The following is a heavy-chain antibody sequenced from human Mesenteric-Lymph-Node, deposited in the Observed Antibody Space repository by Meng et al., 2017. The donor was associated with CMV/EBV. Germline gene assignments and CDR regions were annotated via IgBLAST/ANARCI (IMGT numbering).Heavy chain of an antibody. J-gene: IGHJ4*02. CDR2: IYNSVST. V-gene: IGHV4-61*01. CDR1: GDAVSGSSYC. CDR3: ARDPPADY. Sequence: SLACTVSGDAVSGSSYCWTWSRRAAGKGLECLGYIYNSVSTNYSPSLKSRVTISVDTSKNQFSLKLTAVTAADTAVYYCARDPPADYWGQGTLVTVSS.